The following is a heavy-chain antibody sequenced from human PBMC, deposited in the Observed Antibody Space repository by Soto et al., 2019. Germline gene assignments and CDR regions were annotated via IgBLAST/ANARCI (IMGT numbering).Heavy chain of an antibody. CDR2: IYYSGST. Sequence: SETLSLTCTVSGGSVSSGSYYWSWIRRPPGKGLEWIGYIYYSGSTNYNPSLKSRVTISVDTSKNQFSLKLSSVTAADTAVYYCARAPSYCISTSCYGYYYGMDVWGQGTTVTVSS. J-gene: IGHJ6*02. D-gene: IGHD2-2*01. CDR1: GGSVSSGSYY. CDR3: ARAPSYCISTSCYGYYYGMDV. V-gene: IGHV4-61*01.